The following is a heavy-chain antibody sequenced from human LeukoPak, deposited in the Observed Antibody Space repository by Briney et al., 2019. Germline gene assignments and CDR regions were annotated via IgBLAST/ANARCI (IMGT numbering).Heavy chain of an antibody. CDR2: IIRCSSYI. D-gene: IGHD2-2*01. CDR3: ARDGSCSSTSCYYYYYGMDV. V-gene: IGHV3-21*01. J-gene: IGHJ6*02. Sequence: PGGSLRLSCAASGFTFSIYSMNWVRQAPGKGREWVSSIIRCSSYIYYADSVKGRFTISRDNAKNSLYLQMNSLRAEDTAVYYCARDGSCSSTSCYYYYYGMDVWGQGTTVTVSS. CDR1: GFTFSIYS.